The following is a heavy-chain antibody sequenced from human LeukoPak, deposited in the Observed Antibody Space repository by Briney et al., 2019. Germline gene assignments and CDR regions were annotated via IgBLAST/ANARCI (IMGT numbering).Heavy chain of an antibody. J-gene: IGHJ4*02. Sequence: AGGSLRLSCAASGFTFDDYGMSWVRQAPGKGLEWVSYISSSGSTIYYADSVKGRFTISRDNSKNTLYLQMNSLRAEDTAVYYCARRGYSSSFDYWGQGTLVTVSS. CDR1: GFTFDDYG. CDR2: ISSSGSTI. V-gene: IGHV3-48*01. D-gene: IGHD5-18*01. CDR3: ARRGYSSSFDY.